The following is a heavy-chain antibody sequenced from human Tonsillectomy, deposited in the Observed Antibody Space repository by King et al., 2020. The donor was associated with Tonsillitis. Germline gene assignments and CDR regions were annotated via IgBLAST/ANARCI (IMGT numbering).Heavy chain of an antibody. Sequence: QLVQSGGGVVQPGRSLRLSCAASGFTFSNYGMHWVRQAPGKGLEWVAVISYDGSNKYYEDSVKGRFTISRDNSKNTLYLQMNSLRADDTAVYFCARWHGDYEYYFDYWGQGTLVTVSS. CDR1: GFTFSNYG. J-gene: IGHJ4*02. CDR2: ISYDGSNK. D-gene: IGHD4-17*01. V-gene: IGHV3-33*05. CDR3: ARWHGDYEYYFDY.